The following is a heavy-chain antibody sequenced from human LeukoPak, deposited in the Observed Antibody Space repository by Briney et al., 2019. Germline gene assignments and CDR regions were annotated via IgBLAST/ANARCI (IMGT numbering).Heavy chain of an antibody. J-gene: IGHJ3*02. CDR2: IRSKANSYAT. CDR1: GFTFSGSA. V-gene: IGHV3-73*01. CDR3: TRHGGPSGSYYPLDAFDI. D-gene: IGHD1-26*01. Sequence: PGGSLRLSCAASGFTFSGSAMHWVRQASGKGLGWVGRIRSKANSYATAYAASVKGRFTISRDDSKNTAYLQMNSLKTEDTAVYYCTRHGGPSGSYYPLDAFDIWGQGTMVTVSS.